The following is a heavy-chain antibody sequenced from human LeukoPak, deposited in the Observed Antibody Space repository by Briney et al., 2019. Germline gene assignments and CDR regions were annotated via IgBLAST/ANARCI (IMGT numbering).Heavy chain of an antibody. CDR2: ISSNGGST. CDR3: AKDPRRWEAVAGLFDY. D-gene: IGHD6-19*01. CDR1: GFTFSSYS. Sequence: GGSLRLSCAASGFTFSSYSMNWVRQAPGKGLEYVSAISSNGGSTYYANSVKGRFTISRDNSKNTLYLQMNSLRAEDTAVYYCAKDPRRWEAVAGLFDYWGQGTLVTVSS. V-gene: IGHV3-64*01. J-gene: IGHJ4*02.